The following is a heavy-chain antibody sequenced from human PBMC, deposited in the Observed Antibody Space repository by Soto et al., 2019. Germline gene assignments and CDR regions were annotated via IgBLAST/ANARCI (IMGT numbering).Heavy chain of an antibody. V-gene: IGHV4-59*01. CDR1: GGSISSYY. Sequence: SETLSLTCTVSGGSISSYYWSWIRQPPGKGLEWIGYIYYSGSTNYNPSLKSRVTISVDTSKNQFSLKLSSVTAADTAVYYCARDSPNGAFDSWGQGTLVTVS. D-gene: IGHD3-10*01. CDR2: IYYSGST. J-gene: IGHJ4*02. CDR3: ARDSPNGAFDS.